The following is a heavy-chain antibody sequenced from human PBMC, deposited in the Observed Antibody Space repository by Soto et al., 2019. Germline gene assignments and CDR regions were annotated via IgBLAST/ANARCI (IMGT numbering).Heavy chain of an antibody. Sequence: QVQLVESGGGLVKPGGSLRLSCAASGFIFSDYYMSWIRQAPGKGLEWISYISSSRTYTNDADSVKGRFTISRDNAKNSLHLQMNSLRAEDTAVYYCARVGDSYLDYWGQGTLVTVSS. J-gene: IGHJ4*03. CDR1: GFIFSDYY. CDR2: ISSSRTYT. D-gene: IGHD4-17*01. CDR3: ARVGDSYLDY. V-gene: IGHV3-11*05.